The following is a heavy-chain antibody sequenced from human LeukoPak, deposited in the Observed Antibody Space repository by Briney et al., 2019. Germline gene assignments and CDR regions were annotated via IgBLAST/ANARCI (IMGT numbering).Heavy chain of an antibody. J-gene: IGHJ4*02. CDR3: TRDFGSIVVVTAIVD. CDR2: IEPDGSDK. D-gene: IGHD2-21*02. V-gene: IGHV3-7*01. Sequence: GGSLRLSCAAPGFIFSNYWMSWVRQAPGKGLEWVANIEPDGSDKYYVDSVKGRFTISRDNAKNSLYLQMNSLRAEDTAIYYCTRDFGSIVVVTAIVDWGQGTLVTVSS. CDR1: GFIFSNYW.